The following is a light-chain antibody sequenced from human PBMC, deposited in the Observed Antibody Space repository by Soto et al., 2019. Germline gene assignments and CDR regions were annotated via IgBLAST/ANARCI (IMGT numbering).Light chain of an antibody. CDR2: TAS. J-gene: IGKJ2*01. V-gene: IGKV1-5*03. CDR3: QHYNRYSPYT. Sequence: DIQMNQFPSTLSASIGDRVTITCRASQSISTWLAWYQQKAGKAPKLLIYTASSLETGVPSRFSGSGSGTEFTLTISSLQPDDFATYYCQHYNRYSPYTFGQGTRLEIK. CDR1: QSISTW.